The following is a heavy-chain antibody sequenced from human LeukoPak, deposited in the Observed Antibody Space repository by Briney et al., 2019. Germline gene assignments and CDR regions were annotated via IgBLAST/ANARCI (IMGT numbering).Heavy chain of an antibody. J-gene: IGHJ5*02. CDR3: ARKKQLADWFDP. CDR1: GGSISSYY. CDR2: IYYSGST. D-gene: IGHD1-1*01. V-gene: IGHV4-59*12. Sequence: SQTLSLTCPVSGGSISSYYWSWIRQPPGKGLEWIGYIYYSGSTNYNPSLKSRVTRSVDTSKNQVSLKLSSVTAADTAVYYCARKKQLADWFDPWGQGILVTVSS.